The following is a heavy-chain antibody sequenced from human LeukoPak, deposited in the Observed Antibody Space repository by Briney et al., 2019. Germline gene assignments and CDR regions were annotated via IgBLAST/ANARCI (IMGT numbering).Heavy chain of an antibody. CDR2: INHSGST. Sequence: SETLSLTCAVYGGSFSGYYWSWIRQPPGKGLEWIGEINHSGSTNYNPSLKSRVTISVDTSKNQFSLKLSSVTAADTAVYYCAGTGYCSSTSCYNFDYWGQGTLVTVSS. CDR1: GGSFSGYY. J-gene: IGHJ4*02. V-gene: IGHV4-34*01. D-gene: IGHD2-2*01. CDR3: AGTGYCSSTSCYNFDY.